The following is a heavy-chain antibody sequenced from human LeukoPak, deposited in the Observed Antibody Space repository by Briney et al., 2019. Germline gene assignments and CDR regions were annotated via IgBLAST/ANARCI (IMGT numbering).Heavy chain of an antibody. V-gene: IGHV4-59*01. D-gene: IGHD1-26*01. Sequence: PSETLSLTCTVSGGSISSYYWSWIRQPSGKGLEWIGYIYYSGSTNYNPSLKSRVTISVDTSKNQFSLKLSSVTAADTAVYYCARVEYSGSYYYFDDWGQGTLVTVSS. CDR1: GGSISSYY. CDR2: IYYSGST. CDR3: ARVEYSGSYYYFDD. J-gene: IGHJ4*02.